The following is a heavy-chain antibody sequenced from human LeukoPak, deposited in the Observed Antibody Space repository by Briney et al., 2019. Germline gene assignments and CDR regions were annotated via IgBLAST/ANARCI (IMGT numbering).Heavy chain of an antibody. V-gene: IGHV4-59*01. CDR3: ARDIPAALDY. CDR2: IYYSGST. J-gene: IGHJ4*02. Sequence: SETLSLTCAVYGGSFSGYYWSWIRQPPGKGLEWIGYIYYSGSTNYNPSLKSRVTISVDTSKNQFSLKLSSVTAADTAVYYCARDIPAALDYWGQGTLVTVSS. D-gene: IGHD6-13*01. CDR1: GGSFSGYY.